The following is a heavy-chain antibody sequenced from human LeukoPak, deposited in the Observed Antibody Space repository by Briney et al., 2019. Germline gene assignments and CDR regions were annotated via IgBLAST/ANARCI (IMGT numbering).Heavy chain of an antibody. J-gene: IGHJ4*02. D-gene: IGHD2-2*01. CDR2: MSSDGRYK. Sequence: GRSLRLSCAASGFTFSTYAMHWVRQAPGKGLEWVAVMSSDGRYKYYADSVKGRFTISRDNSKNTLYLQINSLRSEDTAVFYCAREEGGYCSSTTCYEVPLDYWGQGTLVTVSS. CDR1: GFTFSTYA. CDR3: AREEGGYCSSTTCYEVPLDY. V-gene: IGHV3-30*04.